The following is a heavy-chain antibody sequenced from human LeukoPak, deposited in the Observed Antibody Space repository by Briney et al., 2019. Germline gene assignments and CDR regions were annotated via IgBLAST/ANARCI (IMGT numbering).Heavy chain of an antibody. J-gene: IGHJ6*03. CDR2: IYYSGST. CDR1: GGSISSSSYY. D-gene: IGHD5-18*01. CDR3: ARHCPWGNLMGRDRIQLAMDV. V-gene: IGHV4-39*01. Sequence: SETLSLTCAVSGGSISSSSYYWGWIRQPPGKGLEWIGSIYYSGSTYYNPSLKSRVTISVDTSKNQFSLKLSSVTAADTAVYYCARHCPWGNLMGRDRIQLAMDVWGKGTTVTVSS.